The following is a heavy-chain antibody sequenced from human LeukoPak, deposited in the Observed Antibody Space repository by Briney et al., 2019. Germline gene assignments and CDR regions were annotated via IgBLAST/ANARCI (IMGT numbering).Heavy chain of an antibody. Sequence: ASVKVSCKASGYTFTGYYMHWVRQAPGQGLEWMGWINPNSGGTNYAQKFQGRVTMTRDTSISTAYMELSRLRSDDTAVYYCARDAYYDFWSDMVYYYYYMDVWGKGTTVTVSS. J-gene: IGHJ6*03. CDR1: GYTFTGYY. CDR2: INPNSGGT. V-gene: IGHV1-2*02. D-gene: IGHD3-3*01. CDR3: ARDAYYDFWSDMVYYYYYMDV.